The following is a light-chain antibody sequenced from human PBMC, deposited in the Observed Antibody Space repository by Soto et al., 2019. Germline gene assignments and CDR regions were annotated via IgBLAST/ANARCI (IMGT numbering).Light chain of an antibody. J-gene: IGKJ1*01. CDR3: QQYTNWRT. CDR2: DAS. Sequence: EIVMTQSPATLSVSPGERATLSCRASQSLSSNLAWYQQKPGLAPRLLIYDASTRATGIPARFSGSGSGTEFTLTISSLQSEDFGVYYCQQYTNWRTFGQGTKVEIK. CDR1: QSLSSN. V-gene: IGKV3-15*01.